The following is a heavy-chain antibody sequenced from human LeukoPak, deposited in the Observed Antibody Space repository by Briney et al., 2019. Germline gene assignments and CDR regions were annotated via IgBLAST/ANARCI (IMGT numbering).Heavy chain of an antibody. V-gene: IGHV3-48*04. Sequence: GGSLRLSCAASGFTFSSYSMNWVRQAPGKGLEWVSYISSSGSTIYYADSVKGRFTIARDNAKNSLYLQMNSLRAEDTAVYYCAREGKDGDYVLDYWGQGTLVTVSS. CDR2: ISSSGSTI. CDR1: GFTFSSYS. D-gene: IGHD4-17*01. J-gene: IGHJ4*02. CDR3: AREGKDGDYVLDY.